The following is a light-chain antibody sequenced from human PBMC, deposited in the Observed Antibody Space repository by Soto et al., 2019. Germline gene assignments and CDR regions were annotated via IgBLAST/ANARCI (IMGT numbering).Light chain of an antibody. CDR1: SSDVGAYDY. J-gene: IGLJ1*01. CDR3: SLYTSSDTPYV. V-gene: IGLV2-14*01. CDR2: VLS. Sequence: QSALTQPASVSGSPGQSITISCTGTSSDVGAYDYVSWYQQHPDKAPKLIIFVLSNRPSGVSNRFSGSKSGNTASLTISGLQAEDEADYYCSLYTSSDTPYVFGTGTKLTVL.